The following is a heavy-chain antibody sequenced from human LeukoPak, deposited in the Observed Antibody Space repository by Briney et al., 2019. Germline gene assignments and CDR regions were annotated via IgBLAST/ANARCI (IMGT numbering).Heavy chain of an antibody. V-gene: IGHV1-24*01. D-gene: IGHD6-13*01. J-gene: IGHJ6*02. CDR3: ATDYRVGSSSWYRQYYYYGMDV. CDR2: FDPEDGET. Sequence: ASVKVSCKVSGYTLTELSMHWVRQAPGKGLEWMGGFDPEDGETIYAQKFQGRVTMTEDTSTDTAYMELSSLRSEDTAVYYCATDYRVGSSSWYRQYYYYGMDVWGQGTTVTVSS. CDR1: GYTLTELS.